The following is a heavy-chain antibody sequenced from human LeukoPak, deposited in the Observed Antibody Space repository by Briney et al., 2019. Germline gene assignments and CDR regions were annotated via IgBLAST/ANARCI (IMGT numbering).Heavy chain of an antibody. CDR1: GYSISSGYY. D-gene: IGHD3-3*01. CDR2: IYHSGST. Sequence: SQTLSLTCTVSGYSISSGYYWGWVRQPPGKGLEWFGSIYHSGSTYYNPSLKSRVTISVDTSKNQFSLKLSSVTAADTAVYYCARGFLEWTALRYYYYYMDVWGKGITVTVSS. V-gene: IGHV4-38-2*02. J-gene: IGHJ6*03. CDR3: ARGFLEWTALRYYYYYMDV.